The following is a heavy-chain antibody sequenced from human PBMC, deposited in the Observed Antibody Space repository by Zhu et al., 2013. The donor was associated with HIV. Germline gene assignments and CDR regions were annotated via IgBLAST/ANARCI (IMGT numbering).Heavy chain of an antibody. Sequence: QVHLVQSGAEVKKPGSSVKVSCKASGGAFSNFVITWVRQAPGQGLEWLGGFIPISGTAHYSRLFQGRFTATADESTSTAYMELNNLTPDDTAVYYCARVTLIRGAFSFDPWGQGTLVTVSS. D-gene: IGHD3-10*01. CDR1: GGAFSNFV. CDR3: ARVTLIRGAFSFDP. V-gene: IGHV1-69*12. CDR2: FIPISGTA. J-gene: IGHJ5*02.